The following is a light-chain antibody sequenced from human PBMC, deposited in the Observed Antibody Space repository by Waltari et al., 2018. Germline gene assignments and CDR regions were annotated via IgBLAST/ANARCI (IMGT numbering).Light chain of an antibody. J-gene: IGLJ2*01. CDR3: SSYTSSNTVL. CDR2: DVD. CDR1: SSDVGGSNY. Sequence: QSALTQPASVSGSPGQSITISCTGTSSDVGGSNYVYWYQQHPGKAPKLMIYDVDKRPSGVSYRFSGSKSGNTASLTISGLQAEDEADYYCSSYTSSNTVLFGGGTRLTVL. V-gene: IGLV2-14*03.